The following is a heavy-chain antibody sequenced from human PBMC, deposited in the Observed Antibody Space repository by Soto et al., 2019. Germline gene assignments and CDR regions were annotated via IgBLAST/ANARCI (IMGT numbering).Heavy chain of an antibody. CDR1: GGSIRSYY. Sequence: GPGLVKPSETLSLTCAVSGGSIRSYYWTWIRQPPGKGLEWIGYIYYNGNTKYNPSLKSRVTISVDLPKNHFSLKVGSVNAADTAVYYCARLYYVSGRPLMDVWGQGTPVTVSS. CDR3: ARLYYVSGRPLMDV. V-gene: IGHV4-59*01. J-gene: IGHJ6*02. CDR2: IYYNGNT. D-gene: IGHD3-10*01.